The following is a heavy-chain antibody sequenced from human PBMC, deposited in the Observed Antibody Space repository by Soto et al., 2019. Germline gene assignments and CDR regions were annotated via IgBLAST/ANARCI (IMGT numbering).Heavy chain of an antibody. J-gene: IGHJ4*02. V-gene: IGHV1-69*02. CDR1: GGTFSSYT. CDR3: ARGEDSLSYGGNWYYFDY. CDR2: IIPILGIA. Sequence: ASVKVSCKASGGTFSSYTISWVRQAPGQELEWMGSIIPILGIANYAQTFQGRVTINADKSTSTAYMELSSLRSEDTAVYYCARGEDSLSYGGNWYYFDYWGQGNLVTVSS. D-gene: IGHD2-21*01.